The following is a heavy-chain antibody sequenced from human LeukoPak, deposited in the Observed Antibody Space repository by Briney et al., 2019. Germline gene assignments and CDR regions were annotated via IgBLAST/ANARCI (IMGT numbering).Heavy chain of an antibody. V-gene: IGHV4-4*07. J-gene: IGHJ2*01. CDR2: IYTSGST. CDR3: ARGYCSGGSCYQKPYWYFDL. D-gene: IGHD2-15*01. CDR1: GGSISSYY. Sequence: SETLSLTCTVSGGSISSYYWSWIRQPAGKGLEWIGRIYTSGSTNYNPSLKSRVTMSVDTSKNQFSLKFSSVTAADTAVYYCARGYCSGGSCYQKPYWYFDLWGRGTLVTVSS.